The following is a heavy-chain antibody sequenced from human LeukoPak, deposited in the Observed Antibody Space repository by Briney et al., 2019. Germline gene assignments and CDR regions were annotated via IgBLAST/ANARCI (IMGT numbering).Heavy chain of an antibody. CDR3: ATGLRFYYYMDV. V-gene: IGHV1-69-2*01. CDR2: VDPEDGET. Sequence: ASVKISCKVSGYTFTDYYMHWVQQAPGKGLEWMGLVDPEDGETIYAEKFQGRVTITADTSTDTAYMELSSLRSEDTAVYYCATGLRFYYYMDVWGKGTTLTVSS. D-gene: IGHD3-3*01. CDR1: GYTFTDYY. J-gene: IGHJ6*03.